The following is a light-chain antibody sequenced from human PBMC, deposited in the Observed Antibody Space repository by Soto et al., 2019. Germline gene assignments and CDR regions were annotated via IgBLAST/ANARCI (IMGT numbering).Light chain of an antibody. Sequence: ENLLTQSPGTLSLSPGERATLSCRASQSVSSSYLAWYQQKPGQAPRLLIYDTSSRATGIPDRFSGSGSGTDFTLTISRLEHEDFAVYYCQQYVTSPPMYTFGQGTKLEIK. CDR2: DTS. V-gene: IGKV3-20*01. CDR3: QQYVTSPPMYT. CDR1: QSVSSSY. J-gene: IGKJ2*01.